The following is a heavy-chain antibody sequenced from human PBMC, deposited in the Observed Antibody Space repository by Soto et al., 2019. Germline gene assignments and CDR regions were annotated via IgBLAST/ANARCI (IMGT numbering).Heavy chain of an antibody. CDR2: ISGSGGST. V-gene: IGHV3-23*01. D-gene: IGHD2-2*02. CDR3: AKDPFGPREQMGIGVVPAAIVNP. Sequence: GGSLRLSCAASGFTFSSYAMSWVRQAPGKGLEWVSAISGSGGSTYYADSVKCRFTISRDNSKSTLYLQMNSLRAEDTAVYDAAKDPFGPREQMGIGVVPAAIVNPWGQGTLVTVSS. CDR1: GFTFSSYA. J-gene: IGHJ5*02.